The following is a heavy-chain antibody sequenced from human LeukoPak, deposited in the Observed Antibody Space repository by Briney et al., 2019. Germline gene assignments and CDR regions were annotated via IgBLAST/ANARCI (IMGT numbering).Heavy chain of an antibody. J-gene: IGHJ5*02. CDR1: GYTFTSYV. CDR3: AREREGSSSNWFDP. Sequence: ASVKVSCKASGYTFTSYVISWVQQAPGQGLEWMGWISAYNGNTNYAQKLQGRVTMTTDTSTSTAYMELRSLRSDDTAVYYCAREREGSSSNWFDPWGQGTLVTVSS. D-gene: IGHD6-13*01. V-gene: IGHV1-18*01. CDR2: ISAYNGNT.